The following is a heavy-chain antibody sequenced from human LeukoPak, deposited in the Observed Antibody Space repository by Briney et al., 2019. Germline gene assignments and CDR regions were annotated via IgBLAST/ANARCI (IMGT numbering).Heavy chain of an antibody. CDR3: ARESSGSYFFY. CDR1: GFTVTSNY. Sequence: PGGSLRLSCAASGFTVTSNYMSWVRQPPGKGLEWVSVIYSGTNTYYADSVKGRFTISRDNSKNTLYLQMNSLRVEDTAVYYCARESSGSYFFYWGQGTLVTVSS. CDR2: IYSGTNT. J-gene: IGHJ4*02. D-gene: IGHD1-26*01. V-gene: IGHV3-66*01.